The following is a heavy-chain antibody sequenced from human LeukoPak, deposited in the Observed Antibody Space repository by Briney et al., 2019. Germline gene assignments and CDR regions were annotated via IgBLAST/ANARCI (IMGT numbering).Heavy chain of an antibody. CDR3: TRPDSTGFYTD. D-gene: IGHD3-22*01. CDR2: VYPRDSDT. J-gene: IGHJ4*02. Sequence: GESLKISCKSSGYSFTNYWIAWVRQMPGKGLEWTAIVYPRDSDTRYSPSFQGQVTVSADKSINTACLQWSSLKASDTAMYYCTRPDSTGFYTDWGQGTLVTVSS. V-gene: IGHV5-51*01. CDR1: GYSFTNYW.